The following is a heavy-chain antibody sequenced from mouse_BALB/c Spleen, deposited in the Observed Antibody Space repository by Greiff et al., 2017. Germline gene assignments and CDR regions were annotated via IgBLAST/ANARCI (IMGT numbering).Heavy chain of an antibody. J-gene: IGHJ4*01. CDR3: ARCGLSYGYLDY. CDR1: GYTFTSYT. D-gene: IGHD1-2*01. Sequence: VKLMESGAELARPGASVKMSCKASGYTFTSYTMHWVKQRPGQGLEWIGYINPSSGYTNYNQKFKDKATLTADKSSSTAYMQLSSLTSEDSAVYYCARCGLSYGYLDYWGQGTSVTVSS. CDR2: INPSSGYT. V-gene: IGHV1-4*01.